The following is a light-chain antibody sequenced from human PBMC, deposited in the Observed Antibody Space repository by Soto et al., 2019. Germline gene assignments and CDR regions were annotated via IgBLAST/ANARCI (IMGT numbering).Light chain of an antibody. J-gene: IGKJ2*01. Sequence: DIQMTQSPTSLSASEGDRVTITCRASQNIKSYLNWYQHKPGEAPRLLIFGASALQGGVPSRFSGSGSGTYSPLTIYSLQPEDFAAYYCQQSYSVPDTFGQGTKLEIQ. V-gene: IGKV1-39*01. CDR1: QNIKSY. CDR3: QQSYSVPDT. CDR2: GAS.